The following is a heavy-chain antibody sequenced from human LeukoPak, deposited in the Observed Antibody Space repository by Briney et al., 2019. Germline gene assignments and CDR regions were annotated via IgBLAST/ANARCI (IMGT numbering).Heavy chain of an antibody. V-gene: IGHV4-4*07. CDR3: ARDPRGDYFDY. Sequence: SETLSLTCTDSVGSISSYYCWWIRQPAGKGLEWIGRIYTSGSTNYNPSLKSRVTISVDKSKNQFSLKLSSVAAADTAVYYCARDPRGDYFDYWGQGTLVTVSS. CDR2: IYTSGST. CDR1: VGSISSYY. J-gene: IGHJ4*02. D-gene: IGHD5-24*01.